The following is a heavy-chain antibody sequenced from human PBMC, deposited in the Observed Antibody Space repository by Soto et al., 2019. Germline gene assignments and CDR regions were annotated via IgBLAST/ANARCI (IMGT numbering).Heavy chain of an antibody. CDR1: GFTFSSYA. J-gene: IGHJ5*02. CDR3: AIHFRGPSNWFDP. CDR2: ISGSGSTI. Sequence: EVQLLESGGGLVQPGGSLRLSCAASGFTFSSYAMSWVRQAPGKGLEWVSAISGSGSTIYYADSVKGRFTISRDNAKNSLYLQMNSLRAEDTAVYYCAIHFRGPSNWFDPRGQGTLVTVSS. D-gene: IGHD3-10*01. V-gene: IGHV3-23*01.